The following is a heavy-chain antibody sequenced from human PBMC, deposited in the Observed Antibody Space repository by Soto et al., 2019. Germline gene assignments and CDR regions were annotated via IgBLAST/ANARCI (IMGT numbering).Heavy chain of an antibody. CDR3: ATRDSSRFY. CDR2: SHQSGNT. Sequence: QVQLQESGPGLVKPSGTLSLTCAVSGVSISSHDWWTWVRQPPGKGLVWIGESHQSGNTNYNSSLESRVTISVDKSKNQFPLMLTSVTVADTAVYYCATRDSSRFYWGLGTLVTVSS. V-gene: IGHV4-4*02. CDR1: GVSISSHDW. J-gene: IGHJ4*02. D-gene: IGHD6-13*01.